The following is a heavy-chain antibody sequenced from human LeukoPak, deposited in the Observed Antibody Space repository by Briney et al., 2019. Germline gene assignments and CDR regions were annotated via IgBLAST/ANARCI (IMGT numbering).Heavy chain of an antibody. J-gene: IGHJ4*02. CDR1: GFTFSSYA. V-gene: IGHV3-64D*06. CDR2: ILSNGGST. D-gene: IGHD5-12*01. CDR3: VKDLFSRGTITPPRLGY. Sequence: VGCLRLSCSASGFTFSSYAMPCVRQAPGQGLEYVSAILSNGGSTNYADSVKGRFTISRDNSKNTLYLLMSSLRAEDTAVYYCVKDLFSRGTITPPRLGYWGQGTLVTVAS.